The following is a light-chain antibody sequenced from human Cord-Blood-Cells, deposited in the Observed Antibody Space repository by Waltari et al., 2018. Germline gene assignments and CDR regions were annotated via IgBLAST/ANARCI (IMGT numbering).Light chain of an antibody. V-gene: IGLV2-8*01. J-gene: IGLJ2*01. CDR2: EVS. CDR1: SSDVGGYNY. Sequence: QSALTQPPSASGSPGQSVTFSCTGTSSDVGGYNYVSWDQQHPGKAPKLMIYEVSKRPSGGPDRFSGSKSGNPASLTVSGLQAEDEADYYCSSYAGSNNLGVFGGGTKLTVL. CDR3: SSYAGSNNLGV.